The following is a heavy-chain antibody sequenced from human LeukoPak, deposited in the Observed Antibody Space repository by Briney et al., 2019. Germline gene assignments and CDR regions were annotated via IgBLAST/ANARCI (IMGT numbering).Heavy chain of an antibody. Sequence: GGSLRLSCAASGFTFSNYGMSWVRQAPGKGLEWVSAISGSGGSTHYADSVKGRFTISRDNSRNTLYLQMNCLRAEDTAVYYCASVSWFGELLVDFDYWGQGTLVTVSS. J-gene: IGHJ4*02. V-gene: IGHV3-23*01. D-gene: IGHD3-10*01. CDR2: ISGSGGST. CDR1: GFTFSNYG. CDR3: ASVSWFGELLVDFDY.